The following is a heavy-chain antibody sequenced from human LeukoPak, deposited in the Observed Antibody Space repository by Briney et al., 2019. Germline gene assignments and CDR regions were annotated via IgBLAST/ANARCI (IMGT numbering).Heavy chain of an antibody. CDR3: ANPRLNSGSYQAFDY. Sequence: GGSLRLSCAASGFTFSSYAMHWVRQAPGKGLEWVAVISYDGSNKYYADSVKGRFTISRDNSKNTLYLQVNSLRAEDTAVYYCANPRLNSGSYQAFDYWGQGTLVTVSS. J-gene: IGHJ4*02. V-gene: IGHV3-30-3*01. D-gene: IGHD1-26*01. CDR1: GFTFSSYA. CDR2: ISYDGSNK.